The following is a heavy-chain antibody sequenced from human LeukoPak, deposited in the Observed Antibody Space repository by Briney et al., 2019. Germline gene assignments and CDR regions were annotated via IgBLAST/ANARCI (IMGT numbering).Heavy chain of an antibody. CDR3: ARGTAMVSFDY. J-gene: IGHJ4*02. CDR1: GGSFSGYY. V-gene: IGHV4-34*01. Sequence: SEALSLTCAVYGGSFSGYYWSWIRQPPGKGLEWIGEINHSGSANYNPSLKSRVTISVDTSKNQFSLKLSSVTAADTAVYYCARGTAMVSFDYWGQGTLVTVSS. CDR2: INHSGSA. D-gene: IGHD5-18*01.